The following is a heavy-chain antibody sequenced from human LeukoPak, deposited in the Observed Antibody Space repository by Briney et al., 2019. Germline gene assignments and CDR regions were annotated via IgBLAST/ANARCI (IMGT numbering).Heavy chain of an antibody. CDR1: GYTFSVYG. CDR3: ARGGVTSFIDY. D-gene: IGHD2-21*02. CDR2: INPDNGDT. V-gene: IGHV1-18*01. J-gene: IGHJ4*02. Sequence: ASVKVSCKASGYTFSVYGVSWVRQAPGQGLDWMGWINPDNGDTSIAQKLQGRVTMTADTSTTTAYMELRGLISDDTAVYYCARGGVTSFIDYWGQGTLVTVSS.